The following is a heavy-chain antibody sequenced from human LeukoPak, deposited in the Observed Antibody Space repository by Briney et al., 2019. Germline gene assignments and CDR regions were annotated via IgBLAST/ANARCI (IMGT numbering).Heavy chain of an antibody. V-gene: IGHV1-18*01. CDR2: ISAYNGNT. Sequence: GASVKVSCKASGYTFTSYGISWVRQAPGQGLEWMGWISAYNGNTNYAQKFQGRVTMTRDTSISTAYMELSRLRSDDTAVYYCAREDKAGTEREDWFDPWGQGTLVTVSS. CDR3: AREDKAGTEREDWFDP. D-gene: IGHD1-1*01. J-gene: IGHJ5*02. CDR1: GYTFTSYG.